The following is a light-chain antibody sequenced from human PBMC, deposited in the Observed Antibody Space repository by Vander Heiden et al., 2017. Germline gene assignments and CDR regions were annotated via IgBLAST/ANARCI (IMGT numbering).Light chain of an antibody. Sequence: QSVLTQPPSASGTPGQRVTISCSGSSSNIGSNTVNWYQHLPGTAPKLLIYSNDQRPSGVPDRFSGSKSGTSASLAISGLQSEDEADYYCAAWDDSLNSYVFGTGTKVTV. CDR3: AAWDDSLNSYV. CDR2: SND. J-gene: IGLJ1*01. V-gene: IGLV1-44*01. CDR1: SSNIGSNT.